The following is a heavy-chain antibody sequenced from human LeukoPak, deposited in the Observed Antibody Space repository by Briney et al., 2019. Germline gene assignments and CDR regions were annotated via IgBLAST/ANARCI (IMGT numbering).Heavy chain of an antibody. Sequence: GGSLRLSCAASGFTFSSYAMSWVRQAPGKGLEWVSTISSGGGSTYYADSVKGRFTISRDNSKNTLYLQVNSLRAEDTAVYYCAKGGKWDVTPFDYWGQGTLVTVSS. CDR2: ISSGGGST. CDR3: AKGGKWDVTPFDY. J-gene: IGHJ4*02. D-gene: IGHD1-26*01. V-gene: IGHV3-23*01. CDR1: GFTFSSYA.